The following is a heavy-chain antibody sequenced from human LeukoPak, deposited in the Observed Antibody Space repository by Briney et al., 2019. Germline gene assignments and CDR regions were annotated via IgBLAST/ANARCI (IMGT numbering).Heavy chain of an antibody. CDR2: IYYSGST. Sequence: SQTLSLTCTVSGGSISSGGYYWSWIRQHPGKGLEWIGYIYYSGSTYYNPSLKSRVTISVDTSKNQFSLKLSSVTAADTAVYYCARESGYYYDSSGYRRVTFGNDAFDIWGQGTMVTVSS. CDR1: GGSISSGGYY. J-gene: IGHJ3*02. V-gene: IGHV4-31*03. D-gene: IGHD3-22*01. CDR3: ARESGYYYDSSGYRRVTFGNDAFDI.